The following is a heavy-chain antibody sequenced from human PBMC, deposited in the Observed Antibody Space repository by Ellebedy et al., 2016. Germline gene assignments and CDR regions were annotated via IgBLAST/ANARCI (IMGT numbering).Heavy chain of an antibody. J-gene: IGHJ4*02. V-gene: IGHV3-11*01. CDR2: ISSSGSTI. D-gene: IGHD1-14*01. CDR1: GFTFSDYY. Sequence: GESLKISCAASGFTFSDYYMSWIRQAPGKGLEWVSYISSSGSTIYYADSVKGRFTISRDSAKNSLYLQMNSLRAEDTAMYYCARAGNYKKAADYWGQGTLVTVSS. CDR3: ARAGNYKKAADY.